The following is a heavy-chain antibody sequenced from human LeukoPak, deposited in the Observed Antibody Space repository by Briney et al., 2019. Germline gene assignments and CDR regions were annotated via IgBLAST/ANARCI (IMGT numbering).Heavy chain of an antibody. CDR1: GYTFTGYY. D-gene: IGHD6-19*01. J-gene: IGHJ4*02. CDR3: ARDNSSGWFDY. CDR2: INPNSGGT. V-gene: IGHV1-2*02. Sequence: ASVKVSCKASGYTFTGYYMHWVRQAPGQGLEWMGWINPNSGGTNYAQKFQGRVTMTRDTSTSTVYMELSSLRSEDTAVYYCARDNSSGWFDYWGQGTLVTVSS.